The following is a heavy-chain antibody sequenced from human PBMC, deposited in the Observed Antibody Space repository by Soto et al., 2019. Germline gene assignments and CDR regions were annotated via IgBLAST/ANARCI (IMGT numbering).Heavy chain of an antibody. V-gene: IGHV3-30*18. Sequence: QVQLVESGGGVVQPGRSLRLSCAASGFTFSSYGMHWVRQAPGKGLEWVAVISYDGSNKYYADSVKGRFTISRDNSNNTLSLQMNSLRAEDTAVYYCAKDSGYDFWSGYYSGASDYYGIDVGGQGTTVTVSS. D-gene: IGHD3-3*01. CDR3: AKDSGYDFWSGYYSGASDYYGIDV. J-gene: IGHJ6*02. CDR2: ISYDGSNK. CDR1: GFTFSSYG.